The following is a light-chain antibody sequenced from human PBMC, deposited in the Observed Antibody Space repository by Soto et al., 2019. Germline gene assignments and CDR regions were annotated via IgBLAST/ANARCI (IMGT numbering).Light chain of an antibody. V-gene: IGKV3-20*01. J-gene: IGKJ1*01. CDR2: GAS. CDR1: QSVSSSY. Sequence: KVMSQCPCSHALSAGERATLSCRVSQSVSSSYLAWYQQKPGQAPRLLIYGASSRATGIPDRFRGSGSGTDFTLTISRLEPEKFAVYYCQQYGSSQWTFGQGTKVDIK. CDR3: QQYGSSQWT.